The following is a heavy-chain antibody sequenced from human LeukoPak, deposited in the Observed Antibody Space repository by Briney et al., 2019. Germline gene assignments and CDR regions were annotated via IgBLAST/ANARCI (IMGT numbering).Heavy chain of an antibody. Sequence: GGSLRLSCTASGFTFGDYAMSWVRQAPGKGLEWVGFIRSKAYGGTTEYAASVKGRFTISRDDSKSIAYLQMNSLKTEDTAVYYCTRDPISVGATAEGYWGQGTLVTVSS. CDR1: GFTFGDYA. D-gene: IGHD1-26*01. CDR3: TRDPISVGATAEGY. CDR2: IRSKAYGGTT. V-gene: IGHV3-49*04. J-gene: IGHJ4*02.